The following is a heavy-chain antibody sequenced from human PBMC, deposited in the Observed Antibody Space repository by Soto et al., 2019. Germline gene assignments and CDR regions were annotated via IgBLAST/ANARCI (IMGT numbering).Heavy chain of an antibody. D-gene: IGHD2-15*01. CDR3: ARDRCSGGSCYYKYYYYGMDV. J-gene: IGHJ6*02. Sequence: SETLSLTCTVSDDSISGYFYSWIRQPAGKGLEWIGRIYNNENTDYNPSPKSRITMSVDMSKSQVSLRLSSVTAADTAVYYCARDRCSGGSCYYKYYYYGMDVWGQGTTVTVSS. V-gene: IGHV4-4*07. CDR2: IYNNENT. CDR1: DDSISGYF.